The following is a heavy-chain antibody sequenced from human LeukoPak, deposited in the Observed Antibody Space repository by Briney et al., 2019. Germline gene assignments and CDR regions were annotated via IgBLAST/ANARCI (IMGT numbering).Heavy chain of an antibody. CDR2: INAGNGNT. J-gene: IGHJ4*02. CDR1: GYTFTSYA. D-gene: IGHD3-16*02. Sequence: ASVKVSCKASGYTFTSYAMHWVRQAPGQRLEWMGWINAGNGNTKYSQKFQGRVTITKDTSASTAYMELSSLRSEDTAVYYCAGAEIYDYVWGSYRSWGQGTLVTVSS. V-gene: IGHV1-3*01. CDR3: AGAEIYDYVWGSYRS.